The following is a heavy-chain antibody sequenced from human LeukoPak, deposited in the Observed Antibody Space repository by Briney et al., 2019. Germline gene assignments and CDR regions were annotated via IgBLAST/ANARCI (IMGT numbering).Heavy chain of an antibody. CDR2: IYYSGST. CDR1: GGSISSYY. Sequence: SETLSLTCTVSGGSISSYYWSWIRQPPGKGLEWIGYIYYSGSTNYNPSLKSRVTISVDTSKNQFSLKLSSVTAADTAVYYCARDSLATHSDIWGQGTMVTASS. D-gene: IGHD2-15*01. V-gene: IGHV4-59*01. CDR3: ARDSLATHSDI. J-gene: IGHJ3*02.